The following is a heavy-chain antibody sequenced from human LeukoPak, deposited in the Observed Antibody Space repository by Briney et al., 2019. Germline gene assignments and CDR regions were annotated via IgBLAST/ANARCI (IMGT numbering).Heavy chain of an antibody. J-gene: IGHJ3*02. V-gene: IGHV1-18*01. CDR2: ISPYNGNT. CDR1: GYTFTSYG. Sequence: GASVKVSCKASGYTFTSYGVSWVRQAPGQGLEWLGWISPYNGNTNYAQKVQGRVTMTTDTSSSTAYVELRSLISDDTAVYYCARKSYLRTIREDDALDIWGQGTKVTVSS. D-gene: IGHD1-26*01. CDR3: ARKSYLRTIREDDALDI.